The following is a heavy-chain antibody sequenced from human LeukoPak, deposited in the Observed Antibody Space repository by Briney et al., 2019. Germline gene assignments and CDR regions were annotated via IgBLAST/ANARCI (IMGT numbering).Heavy chain of an antibody. Sequence: GGSLRLSCASSTFTVSSNYMGWVRQAPGKGLEWVSSIYIGGSTYYADSVKGRFTISRDNPNNTLYLQMHSLRAEDTAVYYCAREISRFGIWGQGTLVTVSS. D-gene: IGHD3-16*01. CDR2: IYIGGST. V-gene: IGHV3-66*01. CDR3: AREISRFGI. J-gene: IGHJ4*02. CDR1: TFTVSSNY.